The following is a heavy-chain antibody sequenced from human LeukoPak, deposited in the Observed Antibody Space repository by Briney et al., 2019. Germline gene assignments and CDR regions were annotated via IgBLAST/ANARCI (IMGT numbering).Heavy chain of an antibody. Sequence: PGGSLRLSCAASGFTFSSYAMSWVRQAPGKGLEWVSAISGSGGSTYYADSVKGRFTISRDNSKNTLYLQMNSLRAEDTAVYYCAKVGSSSWYDYYYYMAVWGKGTTVTVSS. CDR1: GFTFSSYA. CDR2: ISGSGGST. CDR3: AKVGSSSWYDYYYYMAV. J-gene: IGHJ6*03. D-gene: IGHD6-13*01. V-gene: IGHV3-23*01.